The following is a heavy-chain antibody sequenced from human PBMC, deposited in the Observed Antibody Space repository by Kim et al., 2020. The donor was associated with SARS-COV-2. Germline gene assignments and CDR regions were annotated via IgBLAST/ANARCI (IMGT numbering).Heavy chain of an antibody. CDR3: TTSFGDQRAYYYYGMDV. D-gene: IGHD4-17*01. J-gene: IGHJ6*02. CDR1: GFTFSNAW. CDR2: IKSKTDGGTT. Sequence: GGSLRLSCAASGFTFSNAWMSWVRQAPGKGLEWVGRIKSKTDGGTTDYAAPVKGRFTISRDDSKNTLYLQMNSLKTEDTAVYYCTTSFGDQRAYYYYGMDVWGQGTTVTVSS. V-gene: IGHV3-15*01.